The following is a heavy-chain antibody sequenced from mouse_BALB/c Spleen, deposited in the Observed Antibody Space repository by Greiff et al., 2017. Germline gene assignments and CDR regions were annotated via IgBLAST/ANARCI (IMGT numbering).Heavy chain of an antibody. D-gene: IGHD1-2*01. Sequence: QVQLQQPGAELVRPGASVKLSCKASGYTFTSYWINWVKQRPGQGLEWIGNIYPSDSYTNYNQKFKGKATLTADKSSSTAYMQLSSLTSEDSAVYFCARSLRLPDYWGQGTTLTVSS. CDR2: IYPSDSYT. CDR1: GYTFTSYW. J-gene: IGHJ2*01. CDR3: ARSLRLPDY. V-gene: IGHV1-69*02.